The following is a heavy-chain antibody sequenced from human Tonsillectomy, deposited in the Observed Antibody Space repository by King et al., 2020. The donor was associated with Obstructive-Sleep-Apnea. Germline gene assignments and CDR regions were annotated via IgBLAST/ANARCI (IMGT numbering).Heavy chain of an antibody. J-gene: IGHJ5*02. V-gene: IGHV4-59*01. CDR3: AKDPSSSGWDLGYRWFYP. CDR2: IFYTGTT. CDR1: SGSIRSYY. D-gene: IGHD6-19*01. Sequence: QLQESGPGLVKPSETLSLTCTVSSGSIRSYYWSWIRQPPGKGLEWIGFIFYTGTTYYNPSLKSRFSISVDPSKNQFSLKLSSVTAADTAVNYCAKDPSSSGWDLGYRWFYPWGQGTLVTVSS.